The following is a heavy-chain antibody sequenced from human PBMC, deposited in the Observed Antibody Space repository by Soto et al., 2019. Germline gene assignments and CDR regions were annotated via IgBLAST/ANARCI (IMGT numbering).Heavy chain of an antibody. CDR2: ISSTGSTK. J-gene: IGHJ4*01. D-gene: IGHD3-16*01. Sequence: GGSLRLSCATSGFTFSSYEMNWVRLAPGKGLEWVSYISSTGSTKHYADSVTGRITISRDNAKNSLSLQMNSLRVEDTAVYYCARDGGGWGRGTLVTVSS. CDR3: ARDGGG. CDR1: GFTFSSYE. V-gene: IGHV3-48*03.